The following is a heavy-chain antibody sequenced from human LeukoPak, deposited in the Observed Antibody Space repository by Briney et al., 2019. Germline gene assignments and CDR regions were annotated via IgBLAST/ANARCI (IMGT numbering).Heavy chain of an antibody. CDR1: GGSISSYY. V-gene: IGHV4-4*07. D-gene: IGHD2-2*01. Sequence: SETLSLTCTVSGGSISSYYWSWIRQPAGKGLEWIGRIYTSGSTNYNPSLRSRVTMSVDTSKNQFSLKLSSVTAADTAVYYCARLGYCSSTSCSDDYWGQGTLVTVSS. CDR3: ARLGYCSSTSCSDDY. CDR2: IYTSGST. J-gene: IGHJ4*02.